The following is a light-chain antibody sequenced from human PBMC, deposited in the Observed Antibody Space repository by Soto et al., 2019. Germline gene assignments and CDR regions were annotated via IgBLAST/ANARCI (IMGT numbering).Light chain of an antibody. V-gene: IGKV1-39*01. CDR3: QQSYSTPYT. J-gene: IGKJ2*01. CDR2: AAS. Sequence: DIQMTQSPSSLSASVGDRVTITCRASQSISSYLNWYQQKPGKATKLLIYAASSLQSGVPSRFSGSGSGTDFTLTISSLQPDDFATYYCQQSYSTPYTFGQGTKLEIK. CDR1: QSISSY.